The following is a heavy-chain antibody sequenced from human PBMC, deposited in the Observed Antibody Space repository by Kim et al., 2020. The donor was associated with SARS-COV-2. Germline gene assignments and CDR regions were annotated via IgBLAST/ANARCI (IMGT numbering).Heavy chain of an antibody. CDR1: GGSISTYY. D-gene: IGHD2-21*01. CDR2: IYYSGST. Sequence: SETLSLTCTVSGGSISTYYWSWIRQPPGKGLEWIGYIYYSGSTNYNPSLKSRVTMSVDTSKKQFSLKLNSVTAADTAVYYCAAYNYMAKNWFDPWGQGTL. V-gene: IGHV4-59*08. J-gene: IGHJ5*02. CDR3: AAYNYMAKNWFDP.